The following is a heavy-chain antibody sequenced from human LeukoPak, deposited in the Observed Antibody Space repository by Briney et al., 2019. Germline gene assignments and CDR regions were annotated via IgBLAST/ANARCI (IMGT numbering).Heavy chain of an antibody. D-gene: IGHD1-26*01. CDR1: GYNFPDYW. CDR3: ARGLVGATYYFDY. CDR2: IYPGASDT. J-gene: IGHJ4*02. V-gene: IGHV5-51*01. Sequence: GESLKISCQASGYNFPDYWIGWVRQTPGKGLEWMAIIYPGASDTRYSPSFQGQVTISADKSISTAYLQWSSLKASDTAMYYCARGLVGATYYFDYWGQGTLVTVSS.